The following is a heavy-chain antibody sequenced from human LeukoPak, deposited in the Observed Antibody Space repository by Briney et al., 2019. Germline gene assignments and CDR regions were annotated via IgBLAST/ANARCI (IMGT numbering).Heavy chain of an antibody. Sequence: GGSLRLSCAASGFTFSTYVMYWVRQAPGKRLDWVAVISFDGSNKYYVDSVKGRFTISRDNSKNTLYLQMNSLRTEDTAVYYCVKVDGSGSYYPPDYWGQGTLVTVSS. CDR1: GFTFSTYV. J-gene: IGHJ4*02. CDR2: ISFDGSNK. D-gene: IGHD3-10*01. V-gene: IGHV3-30*18. CDR3: VKVDGSGSYYPPDY.